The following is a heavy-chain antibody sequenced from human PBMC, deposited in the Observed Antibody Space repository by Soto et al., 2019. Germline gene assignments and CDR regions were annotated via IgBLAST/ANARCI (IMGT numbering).Heavy chain of an antibody. D-gene: IGHD1-1*01. CDR2: ISGTGVST. V-gene: IGHV3-23*01. Sequence: EVQLLESGGGLVQPGGSLRLSCAASGFTFSTHGMNWVRQAPGKGLEWVSAISGTGVSTYYADSVKGRFTISRDNSKNTLFLLMNSLRAEDTAVYYCAKDATTTYYFDYWGQGTLVTVSS. CDR1: GFTFSTHG. CDR3: AKDATTTYYFDY. J-gene: IGHJ4*02.